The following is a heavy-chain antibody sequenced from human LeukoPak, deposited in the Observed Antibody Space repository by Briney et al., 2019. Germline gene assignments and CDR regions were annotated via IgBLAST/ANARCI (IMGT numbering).Heavy chain of an antibody. CDR2: ISGSGGST. Sequence: PGGSLRLSCTASGFTLIKFGLSWVRQAPGKGLEWVSAISGSGGSTYYADSVKGRFTISRDNSKNTLYLQMNSLRAEDTAVYYCAKGVGATKLYYFDYWGQGTLVTVSS. V-gene: IGHV3-23*01. D-gene: IGHD1-26*01. CDR3: AKGVGATKLYYFDY. CDR1: GFTLIKFG. J-gene: IGHJ4*02.